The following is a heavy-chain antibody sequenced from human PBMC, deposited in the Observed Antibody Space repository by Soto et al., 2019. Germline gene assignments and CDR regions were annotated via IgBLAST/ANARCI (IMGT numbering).Heavy chain of an antibody. V-gene: IGHV1-69*13. CDR1: GGTFSSYA. J-gene: IGHJ6*02. Sequence: ASVKVSCKASGGTFSSYAISWVRQAPGQGLEWMGGIIPIFGTANYAQKFQGRVTITADESTSTAYMELSSLRSEDTAVYYCAREASGSYYGYYYGMDVWGQGTTVTVSS. D-gene: IGHD1-26*01. CDR2: IIPIFGTA. CDR3: AREASGSYYGYYYGMDV.